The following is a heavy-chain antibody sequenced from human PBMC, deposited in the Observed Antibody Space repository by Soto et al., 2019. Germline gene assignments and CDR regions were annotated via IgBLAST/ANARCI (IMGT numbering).Heavy chain of an antibody. CDR1: GFTFSSYS. V-gene: IGHV3-21*01. Sequence: EVQLVESGGGLVKPGGSLRLSCAASGFTFSSYSMNWVRQAPGKGLEWVSSISSSSSYIYYADSVKGRFTISRDNAKNSLYLQMNSPRAEDTAVYYCAREYTNWDYGMDVWGQGTTVTVSS. D-gene: IGHD1-1*01. CDR2: ISSSSSYI. CDR3: AREYTNWDYGMDV. J-gene: IGHJ6*02.